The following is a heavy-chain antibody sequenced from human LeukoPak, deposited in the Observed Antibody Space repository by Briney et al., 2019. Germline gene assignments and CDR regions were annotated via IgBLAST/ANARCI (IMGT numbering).Heavy chain of an antibody. CDR1: GGSISSYY. D-gene: IGHD2-2*02. CDR2: IYYSGST. Sequence: SETLSLTCTVSGGSISSYYWSWIRQPPGKGLEWIGYIYYSGSTNYNPSHKSRVTISVDTSKNQFSLKLSSVTAADTAVYYCARGIRYCSSTSCYRRFNWFDPWGQGTLVTVSS. V-gene: IGHV4-59*01. CDR3: ARGIRYCSSTSCYRRFNWFDP. J-gene: IGHJ5*02.